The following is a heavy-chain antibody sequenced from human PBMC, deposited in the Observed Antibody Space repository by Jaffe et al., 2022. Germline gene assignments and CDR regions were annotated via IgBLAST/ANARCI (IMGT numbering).Heavy chain of an antibody. V-gene: IGHV3-7*01. CDR3: ARAPLRYFDWLSIPGYYFDY. J-gene: IGHJ4*02. CDR2: IKQDGSEK. Sequence: EVQLVESGGGLVQPGGSLRLSCAASGFTFSSYWMSWVRQAPGKGLEWVANIKQDGSEKYYVDSVKGRFTISRDNAKNSLYLQMNSLRAEDTAVYYCARAPLRYFDWLSIPGYYFDYWGQGTLVTVSS. CDR1: GFTFSSYW. D-gene: IGHD3-9*01.